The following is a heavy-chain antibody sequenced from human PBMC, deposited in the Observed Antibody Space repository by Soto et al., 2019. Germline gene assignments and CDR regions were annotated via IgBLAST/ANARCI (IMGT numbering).Heavy chain of an antibody. CDR2: IDNSGRT. D-gene: IGHD2-8*02. Sequence: QLQLQESGSGLLRPSQTLSLTCTVSGGSISSARHSWSWIRQAPGKGLEWIGYIDNSGRTSYSPSLKSRVTISVERSENQFALTLTSLTAADTAVYYCAREGDCARGVCYGNWFDPWGQGTLVTVSS. CDR3: AREGDCARGVCYGNWFDP. J-gene: IGHJ5*02. V-gene: IGHV4-30-2*01. CDR1: GGSISSARHS.